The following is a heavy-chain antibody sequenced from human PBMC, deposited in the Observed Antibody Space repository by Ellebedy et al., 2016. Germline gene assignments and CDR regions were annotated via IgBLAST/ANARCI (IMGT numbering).Heavy chain of an antibody. J-gene: IGHJ4*02. CDR1: GFSLSNARMG. CDR3: ARFQITMVRGVYRYYFDY. D-gene: IGHD3-10*01. Sequence: SGPTLVKPTETLTLTCTVSGFSLSNARMGVSWIRQPPGKALEWLAHIFSNDEKSYSTSLKSRLTISKDTSKSQVFLPMTNMDPVDTATYYCARFQITMVRGVYRYYFDYWGQGTLVTVSS. CDR2: IFSNDEK. V-gene: IGHV2-26*01.